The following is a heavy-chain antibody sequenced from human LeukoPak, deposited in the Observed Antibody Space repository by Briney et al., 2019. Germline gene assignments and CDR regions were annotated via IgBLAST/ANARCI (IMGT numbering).Heavy chain of an antibody. J-gene: IGHJ6*03. CDR1: GFTFDDYA. D-gene: IGHD4-23*01. Sequence: GGSLRLSCAASGFTFDDYAMHWVRQAPGKGLEWVSLISWDGGSTYYADSVKGRFTISRDNSKNSLYLQMNSLRAEDTALYYCAKEATTVVTPYYYYYMDVWGKGTTVTVSS. V-gene: IGHV3-43D*03. CDR2: ISWDGGST. CDR3: AKEATTVVTPYYYYYMDV.